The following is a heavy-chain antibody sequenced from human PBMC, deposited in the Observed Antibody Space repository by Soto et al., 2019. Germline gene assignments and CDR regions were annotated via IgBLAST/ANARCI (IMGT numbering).Heavy chain of an antibody. CDR2: IYWDDDK. J-gene: IGHJ4*02. CDR1: GFSLSTGGVG. CDR3: SRILLQVFNYYDSSGYYSGPDY. Sequence: SGPTLVNPTQTLTLTCTFSGFSLSTGGVGVGWIRQPPGKALEWLALIYWDDDKRYSPSLKSKLTITKDTSKNQVVLIMTNMDPVDTATYYCSRILLQVFNYYDSSGYYSGPDYWGQGTLVTVSS. D-gene: IGHD3-22*01. V-gene: IGHV2-5*02.